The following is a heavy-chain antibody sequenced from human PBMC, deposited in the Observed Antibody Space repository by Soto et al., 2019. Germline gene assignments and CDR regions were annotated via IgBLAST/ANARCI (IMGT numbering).Heavy chain of an antibody. V-gene: IGHV1-2*04. CDR2: INPNSGGT. Sequence: VKVSCKASGDTFTGYYMHWVRQAPGQGLEWMGWINPNSGGTNYAQKFQGWVTMTRDTSISTAYMELSRLRSDDTAVYYCARSRDSSSWYKVWFDPWGQGTLVTVSS. J-gene: IGHJ5*02. CDR1: GDTFTGYY. D-gene: IGHD6-13*01. CDR3: ARSRDSSSWYKVWFDP.